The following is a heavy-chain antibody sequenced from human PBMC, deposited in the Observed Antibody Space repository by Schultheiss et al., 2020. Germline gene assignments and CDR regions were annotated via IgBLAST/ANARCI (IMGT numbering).Heavy chain of an antibody. CDR3: ARMTGYYDSSGYYYEFDY. CDR1: GFSLSTSGMC. CDR2: IDWDDDK. J-gene: IGHJ4*02. V-gene: IGHV2-70*11. Sequence: SGPTLVKPTQTLTLTCTFSGFSLSTSGMCVSWIRQPPGKALEWLARIDWDDDKYYSTSLKTRLTISKDTSKNQVVLTMTNMDPVDTATYYCARMTGYYDSSGYYYEFDYWGQGTLVTVSS. D-gene: IGHD3-22*01.